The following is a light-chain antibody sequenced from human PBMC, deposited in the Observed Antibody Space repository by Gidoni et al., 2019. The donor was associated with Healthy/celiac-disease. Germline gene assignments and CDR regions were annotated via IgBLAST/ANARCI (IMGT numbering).Light chain of an antibody. CDR1: QNVLHSSNNKNY. CDR3: QQYYSIPLT. CDR2: WAS. V-gene: IGKV4-1*01. Sequence: DIVMTQSPDSLAVSLGERATINCKSSQNVLHSSNNKNYLAWYQQKPGQPPKLLIYWASTRESGVPDRFSGSGSGTDFTLTISSLQAEDVAVYYCQQYYSIPLTFGGGTKVEIK. J-gene: IGKJ4*01.